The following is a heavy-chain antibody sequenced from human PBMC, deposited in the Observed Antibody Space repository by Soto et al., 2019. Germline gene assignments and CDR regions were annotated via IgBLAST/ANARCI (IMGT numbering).Heavy chain of an antibody. CDR1: GFTFRNYD. J-gene: IGHJ6*02. V-gene: IGHV3-13*05. CDR2: ISAAGDP. Sequence: VESGGGLVQPGGSLRLSCEASGFTFRNYDMHWVRQGTGKGLEWVSGISAAGDPDYADSVEGRFTISRENAQNSFFLQMNSLRGGDTAVYYCARTDRDFYGLDVWGQGTTVIVSS. CDR3: ARTDRDFYGLDV.